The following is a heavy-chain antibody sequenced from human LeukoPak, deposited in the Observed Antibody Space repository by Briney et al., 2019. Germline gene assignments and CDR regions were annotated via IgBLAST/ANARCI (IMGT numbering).Heavy chain of an antibody. CDR2: IYPGDSGT. D-gene: IGHD3-10*01. CDR3: ARQVFSVYDAFDI. Sequence: GESLKISCKGSGYSFTSYWIGWVRQMPGKGLEWMGIIYPGDSGTRYSPSFQGQVTISADKSISTAYLQWSSLKASDTAMYYCARQVFSVYDAFDIWGQGTMVTVSS. CDR1: GYSFTSYW. V-gene: IGHV5-51*01. J-gene: IGHJ3*02.